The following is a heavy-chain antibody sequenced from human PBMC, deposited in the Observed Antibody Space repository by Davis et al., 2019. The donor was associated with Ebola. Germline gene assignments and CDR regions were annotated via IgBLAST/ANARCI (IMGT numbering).Heavy chain of an antibody. CDR1: GGSISSYY. CDR3: ARDGIVVGFMDV. D-gene: IGHD2-15*01. V-gene: IGHV4-59*12. J-gene: IGHJ6*02. Sequence: SETLSLTCTVSGGSISSYYWSWIRQPPGKGLEWIGEIYHSGSTNYNPSLKSRVTISVDKSKNQFSLKLSSVTAADTAVYYCARDGIVVGFMDVWGQGTTVTVSS. CDR2: IYHSGST.